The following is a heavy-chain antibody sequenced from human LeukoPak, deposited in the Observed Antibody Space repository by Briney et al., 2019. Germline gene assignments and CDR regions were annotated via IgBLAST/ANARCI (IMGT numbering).Heavy chain of an antibody. V-gene: IGHV1-69*13. J-gene: IGHJ4*02. CDR3: AREKRNYYDSNGYIDY. CDR2: IIPIFGTA. D-gene: IGHD3-22*01. CDR1: GGTFSSYA. Sequence: SVKVSCKASGGTFSSYAISWVRQAPGQGLEWMGGIIPIFGTANYAQKFQGRVTITADESTSTAYMELSSLRSEDTAVYYCAREKRNYYDSNGYIDYWGQGTLVTVSS.